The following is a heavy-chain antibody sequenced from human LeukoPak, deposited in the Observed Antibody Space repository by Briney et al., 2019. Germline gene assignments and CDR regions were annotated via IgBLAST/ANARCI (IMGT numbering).Heavy chain of an antibody. CDR2: IYTSGST. Sequence: SETLSLTCTVSGGSISSYYWSWIRQPAGKGLEWTGRIYTSGSTNYNPSLTSGVTMSVDTTKKQFSLKLSSVTAADTAVYYCARNVGADAFDIWGQGTMVTVSS. CDR3: ARNVGADAFDI. CDR1: GGSISSYY. D-gene: IGHD1-26*01. J-gene: IGHJ3*02. V-gene: IGHV4-4*07.